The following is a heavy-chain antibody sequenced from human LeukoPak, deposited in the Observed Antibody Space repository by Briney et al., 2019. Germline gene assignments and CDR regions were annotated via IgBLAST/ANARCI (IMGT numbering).Heavy chain of an antibody. CDR1: GFTFSSYT. CDR3: VRDWSYAFDL. Sequence: GGSLRLSGAASGFTFSSYTMNWVRQAPGKGLEWISYIMRTAADVTSYADSVEGRSTISRDDAKNSLYLQMNSLRDDDTAVYYCVRDWSYAFDLWGQGTMVTVSS. V-gene: IGHV3-48*02. CDR2: IMRTAADVT. J-gene: IGHJ3*01.